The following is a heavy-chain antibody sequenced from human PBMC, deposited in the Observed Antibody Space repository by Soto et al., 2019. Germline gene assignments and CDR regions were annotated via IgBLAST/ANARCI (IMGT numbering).Heavy chain of an antibody. V-gene: IGHV3-13*01. CDR3: ARDWVNYYGSGSKDYYYYGMDV. J-gene: IGHJ6*02. CDR2: IGTAGDT. CDR1: GFTFSSYD. D-gene: IGHD3-10*01. Sequence: GGSLRLSCAASGFTFSSYDMHWVRQATGKGLEWVSAIGTAGDTYYPGSVKGRFTISRENAKNSLYLQMNSLRAEDTAVYYCARDWVNYYGSGSKDYYYYGMDVWGQGTTVTVSS.